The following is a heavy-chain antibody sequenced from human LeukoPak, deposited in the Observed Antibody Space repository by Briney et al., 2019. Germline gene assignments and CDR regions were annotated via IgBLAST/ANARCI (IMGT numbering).Heavy chain of an antibody. D-gene: IGHD3-10*01. V-gene: IGHV4-34*01. Sequence: PSETLSLTCAVYGGSFSGYYWSWIRQPPGKGLEWIGEINHSGSTNYNPSLKSRVTISVDTSKNQFSLKLSSVTAADTAVYYCARHSTRELLFRKVQYFDYWGQGTLVTVSS. CDR3: ARHSTRELLFRKVQYFDY. CDR2: INHSGST. CDR1: GGSFSGYY. J-gene: IGHJ4*02.